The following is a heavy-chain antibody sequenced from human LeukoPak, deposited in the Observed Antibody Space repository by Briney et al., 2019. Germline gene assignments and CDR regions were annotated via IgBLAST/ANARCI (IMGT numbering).Heavy chain of an antibody. Sequence: GGSLRLSCAASGFTFSTYSIHWVRQAPGNGLEWVAVISYDGTTKYYAHSVKGRFTISRDNSKNTLYLQMSSLETEDTAVYYCARGKPGIAAAGTLSPLDYWGQGAPVTVSS. CDR1: GFTFSTYS. V-gene: IGHV3-30*04. J-gene: IGHJ4*02. D-gene: IGHD6-13*01. CDR2: ISYDGTTK. CDR3: ARGKPGIAAAGTLSPLDY.